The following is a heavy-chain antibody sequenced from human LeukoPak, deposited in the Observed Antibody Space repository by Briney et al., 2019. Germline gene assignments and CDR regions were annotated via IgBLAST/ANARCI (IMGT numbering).Heavy chain of an antibody. Sequence: GGSLRLSCAASGFTFSSYVMHWVRQAPGKGLEWVAIVSNDGVNQYYGDSVKGRFTISRDNSRNTLYLQMESLRAEDTAVYYCAKDSLLSGSSWDDFDYWGQGTLVTVSS. J-gene: IGHJ4*02. V-gene: IGHV3-30-3*01. CDR3: AKDSLLSGSSWDDFDY. CDR2: VSNDGVNQ. CDR1: GFTFSSYV. D-gene: IGHD1-26*01.